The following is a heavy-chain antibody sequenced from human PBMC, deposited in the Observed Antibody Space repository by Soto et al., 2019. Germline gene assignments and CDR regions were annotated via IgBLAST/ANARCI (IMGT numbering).Heavy chain of an antibody. CDR3: ARTHSSSWSGGFDP. CDR2: IYYSGST. CDR1: GGSISSGDYY. J-gene: IGHJ5*02. D-gene: IGHD6-13*01. V-gene: IGHV4-30-4*01. Sequence: KPSETLSLTCTVSGGSISSGDYYWSWIRQPPGKGLEWIGYIYYSGSTYYNPSLKSRVTISVDTSKNQFSLKLSSVTAADTAVYYCARTHSSSWSGGFDPWGQGTLVTVSS.